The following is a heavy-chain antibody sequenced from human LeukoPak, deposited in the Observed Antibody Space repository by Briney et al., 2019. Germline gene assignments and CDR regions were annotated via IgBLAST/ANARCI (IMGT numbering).Heavy chain of an antibody. CDR3: ARDYPWHLNWFDP. D-gene: IGHD5-12*01. CDR2: INPSGGST. J-gene: IGHJ5*02. Sequence: ASVKVSCKASGYTFTSYYMHWVRQAPGQGLEWMGIINPSGGSTSYAQKLQGRVTMTTDTSTSTAYMELRSLRSDDTAVYYCARDYPWHLNWFDPWGQGTLVTVSS. V-gene: IGHV1-46*01. CDR1: GYTFTSYY.